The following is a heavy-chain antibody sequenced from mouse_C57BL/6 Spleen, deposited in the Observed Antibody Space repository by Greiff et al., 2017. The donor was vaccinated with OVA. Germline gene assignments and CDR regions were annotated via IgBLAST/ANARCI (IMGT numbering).Heavy chain of an antibody. Sequence: EVKVEESGGGLVQPGGSLKLSCAASGFTFSDYYMYWVRQTPEKRLEWVAYISNGGGSTYYPDTVKGRFTISRDNAKNTLYLQMSRLKSEDTAMYYCARRGGRSFNAMDYWGQGTSVTVSS. J-gene: IGHJ4*01. V-gene: IGHV5-12*01. D-gene: IGHD1-1*01. CDR3: ARRGGRSFNAMDY. CDR1: GFTFSDYY. CDR2: ISNGGGST.